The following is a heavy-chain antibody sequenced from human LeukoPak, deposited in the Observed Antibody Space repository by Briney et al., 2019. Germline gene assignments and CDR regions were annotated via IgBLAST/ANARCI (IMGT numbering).Heavy chain of an antibody. CDR3: ARDAGGYSGYDSGY. D-gene: IGHD5-12*01. CDR1: GYTFTSYD. Sequence: ASVKVSCKASGYTFTSYDINWVRQATGQGLEWMGWMNPNSGNTGYAQKFQGRVTITRNTSISTAYMELSSLRSEDTAVYYCARDAGGYSGYDSGYWGRGTLVTVSS. CDR2: MNPNSGNT. V-gene: IGHV1-8*03. J-gene: IGHJ4*02.